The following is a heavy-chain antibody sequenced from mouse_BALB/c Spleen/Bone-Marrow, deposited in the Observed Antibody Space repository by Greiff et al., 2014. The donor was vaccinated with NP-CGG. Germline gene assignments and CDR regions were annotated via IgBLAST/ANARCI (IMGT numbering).Heavy chain of an antibody. D-gene: IGHD1-1*01. Sequence: VQLKESGTVLVRPGASVKMSCKASGYSFTSYWVYWIKQRPGPGLEWIGALYPGNSGNSYKQNFKGKAKLTAVTSASTAYMELSSLTNEDSAVYYCTRSITAAVEFDYWGQGTSLTVSS. V-gene: IGHV1-5*01. J-gene: IGHJ2*03. CDR1: GYSFTSYW. CDR2: LYPGNSGN. CDR3: TRSITAAVEFDY.